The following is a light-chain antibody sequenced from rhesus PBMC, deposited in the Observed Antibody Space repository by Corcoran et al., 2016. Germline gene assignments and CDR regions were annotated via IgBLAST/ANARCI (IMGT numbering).Light chain of an antibody. CDR3: LQGMQFPFT. V-gene: IGKV2-90*01. CDR1: QSLLHSGGKTY. J-gene: IGKJ3*01. Sequence: DIVMTQTPLSLPVTPGEPASISCRSSQSLLHSGGKTYLDWYLQKPGQSPQLLIYEVSNRASGVPDRFSGSGSGTDFTLKISRVEAEDVGVYYCLQGMQFPFTFGPGTKLDIK. CDR2: EVS.